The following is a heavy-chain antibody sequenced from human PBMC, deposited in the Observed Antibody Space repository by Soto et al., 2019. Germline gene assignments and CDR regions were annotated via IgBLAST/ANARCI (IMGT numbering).Heavy chain of an antibody. CDR3: ARGLPGGSGVRGVISYMGYYGMDV. CDR2: INHSGST. Sequence: PSETLSLTCAVYGGSFSGYYWSWIRQPPGKGLEWIGEINHSGSTNYNPSLKSRVTISVDTSRNQFSLKLSSVTAADTAVYYCARGLPGGSGVRGVISYMGYYGMDVSGQGTTV. J-gene: IGHJ6*02. CDR1: GGSFSGYY. D-gene: IGHD3-10*01. V-gene: IGHV4-34*01.